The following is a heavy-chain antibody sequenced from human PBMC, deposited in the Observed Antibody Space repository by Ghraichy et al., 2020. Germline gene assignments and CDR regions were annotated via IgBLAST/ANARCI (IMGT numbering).Heavy chain of an antibody. Sequence: GGSLRLSCAASGFTFSRYWMSWVRQGPGKGLELVANIKEDGSQKYYIDSVKGRFTISRDNAKNSLYLQMNSLRGEDTALYYCASDPWIWDWLDWGQGTLVTVTS. V-gene: IGHV3-7*03. CDR2: IKEDGSQK. CDR1: GFTFSRYW. J-gene: IGHJ4*02. CDR3: ASDPWIWDWLD. D-gene: IGHD2-8*02.